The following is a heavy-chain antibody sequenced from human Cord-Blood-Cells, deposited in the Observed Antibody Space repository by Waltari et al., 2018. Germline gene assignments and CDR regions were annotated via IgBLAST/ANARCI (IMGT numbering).Heavy chain of an antibody. CDR2: IYSGGST. V-gene: IGHV3-53*01. CDR1: GFTVSSNY. CDR3: ARDKGYSYGSDAFDI. J-gene: IGHJ3*02. D-gene: IGHD5-18*01. Sequence: EVQLVESGGGLIQPGGSLRLSCAASGFTVSSNYMSWVRQAPGKGLVWVSVIYSGGSTYYADSVKGRFTISRDNSKNTLYLQMNSLRAEDTAVYYCARDKGYSYGSDAFDIWGQGTMVTVSS.